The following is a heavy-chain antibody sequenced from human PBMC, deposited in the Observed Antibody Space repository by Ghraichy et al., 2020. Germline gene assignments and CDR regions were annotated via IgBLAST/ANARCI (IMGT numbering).Heavy chain of an antibody. CDR1: GGTFSSYT. CDR2: IIPILGIA. CDR3: ARDHCSSTSCYKDYYYYYGMDV. Sequence: SVKVSCKASGGTFSSYTISWVRQAPGQGLEWMGRIIPILGIANYAQKFQGRVTITADKSTSTAYMELSSLRSEDTAVYYCARDHCSSTSCYKDYYYYYGMDVWGQGTTVTVSS. D-gene: IGHD2-2*02. V-gene: IGHV1-69*04. J-gene: IGHJ6*02.